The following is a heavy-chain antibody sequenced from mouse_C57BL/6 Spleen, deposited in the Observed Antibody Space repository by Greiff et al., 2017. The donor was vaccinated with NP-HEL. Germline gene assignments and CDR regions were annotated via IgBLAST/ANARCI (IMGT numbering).Heavy chain of an antibody. V-gene: IGHV1-26*01. Sequence: EVQLQQSGPELVKPGASVKISCKASGYTFTDYYMNWVKQSHGKSLEWIGDINPNNGGTSYNQKFKGKATLTVDKSSSTAYMELRSLTSEDSAVYYCARSGYGFDYWGQGTTLTVSS. CDR3: ARSGYGFDY. J-gene: IGHJ2*01. D-gene: IGHD2-10*02. CDR2: INPNNGGT. CDR1: GYTFTDYY.